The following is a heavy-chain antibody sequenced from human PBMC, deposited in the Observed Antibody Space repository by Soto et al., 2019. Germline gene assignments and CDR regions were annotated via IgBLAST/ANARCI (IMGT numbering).Heavy chain of an antibody. CDR3: AGPYGDFTYYYYYGMDV. CDR2: ISGSGGST. J-gene: IGHJ6*02. V-gene: IGHV3-23*01. D-gene: IGHD4-17*01. CDR1: GFTFSSYA. Sequence: GGSLRLSCAASGFTFSSYAMSWVRQAPGKGLEWVSAISGSGGSTYYADSVKGRFTISRDNSKNTLYLQMNSLRAEDTAVYYCAGPYGDFTYYYYYGMDVWGQGTTVTVSS.